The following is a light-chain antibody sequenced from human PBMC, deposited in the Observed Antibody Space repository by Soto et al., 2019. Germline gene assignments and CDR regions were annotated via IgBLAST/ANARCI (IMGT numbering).Light chain of an antibody. CDR1: QAIRTA. V-gene: IGKV1-6*01. Sequence: AIQLTQSPSSQSASVGDRVTITCRASQAIRTALGWYQQKPGKVPKLLIYAASTLQSGVPSRFSGSGSGTDFTLTISSLQPEDFATYYCLLDFRYFWAFGQGTKVDIK. J-gene: IGKJ1*01. CDR2: AAS. CDR3: LLDFRYFWA.